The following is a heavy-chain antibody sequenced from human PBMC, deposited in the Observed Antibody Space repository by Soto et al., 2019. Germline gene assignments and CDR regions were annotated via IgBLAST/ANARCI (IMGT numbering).Heavy chain of an antibody. J-gene: IGHJ5*02. V-gene: IGHV3-23*01. CDR3: AKDAVAYIGEWDWFDL. CDR1: GFTFKNFA. Sequence: EGQLLESGGGLVQPGGSLRLSCVASGFTFKNFAMTWVRQAPGKGMEWVSAIGGSGSSANYADSVKGRFTVSRDDSKSTLYLQMSGLRVDDTALYYCAKDAVAYIGEWDWFDLWGQGTLVTVSS. D-gene: IGHD3-10*01. CDR2: IGGSGSSA.